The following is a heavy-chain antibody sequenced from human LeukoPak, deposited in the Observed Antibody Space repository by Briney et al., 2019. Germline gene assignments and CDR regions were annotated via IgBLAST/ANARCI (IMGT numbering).Heavy chain of an antibody. J-gene: IGHJ4*02. V-gene: IGHV3-21*04. D-gene: IGHD6-13*01. CDR3: AKDRIAFDY. Sequence: GGSLRLSCAASGFTFSSYSMNWVRQAPGKGLEWVSSISSSSSNIYYADSVKGRFTISRDNSKNTLYLQMNSLRAEDTAVYYCAKDRIAFDYWGQGTPVTVSS. CDR2: ISSSSSNI. CDR1: GFTFSSYS.